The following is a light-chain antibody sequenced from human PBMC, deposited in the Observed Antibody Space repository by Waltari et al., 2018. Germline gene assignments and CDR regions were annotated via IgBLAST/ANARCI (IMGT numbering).Light chain of an antibody. J-gene: IGKJ1*01. V-gene: IGKV3-20*01. CDR3: QHYVRLPVT. CDR2: GAS. CDR1: QRVGRS. Sequence: ELVLTQSPGTLSLSPGDRATLSCSASQRVGRSLAWYQQKPGQAPRLLIYGASSTATGVPDRFSVSGSGTDFSLTISRLEPEDFAVYYCQHYVRLPVTFGQGTKVEIK.